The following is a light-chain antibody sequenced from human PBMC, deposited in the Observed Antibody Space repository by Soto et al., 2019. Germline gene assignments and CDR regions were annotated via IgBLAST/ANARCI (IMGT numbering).Light chain of an antibody. CDR1: NSDVGIYDF. Sequence: QSVLTQPASVSETPGQSITISCTGSNSDVGIYDFVSWYQHHPGRAPKLIVSEVSHRPSGVSNRFSGSKSGNTASLTISGLQSEDEADYYCISYTSDDVRYVFGTGTKLTVL. CDR2: EVS. CDR3: ISYTSDDVRYV. J-gene: IGLJ1*01. V-gene: IGLV2-14*01.